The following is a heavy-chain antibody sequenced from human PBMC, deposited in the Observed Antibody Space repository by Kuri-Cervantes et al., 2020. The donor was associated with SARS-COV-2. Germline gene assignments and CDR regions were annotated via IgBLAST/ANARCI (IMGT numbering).Heavy chain of an antibody. J-gene: IGHJ4*02. CDR1: GFTFSSYS. CDR2: ISSSSSTI. V-gene: IGHV3-48*02. Sequence: GGSLRLSCAASGFTFSSYSMNWVRQAPGKGLEWVSYISSSSSTIYYADSVKGRFTISRDNAKNSPYLQMNSLRDEDTAVYYCARRDDFWSGINWGQGTLVTVSS. CDR3: ARRDDFWSGIN. D-gene: IGHD3-3*01.